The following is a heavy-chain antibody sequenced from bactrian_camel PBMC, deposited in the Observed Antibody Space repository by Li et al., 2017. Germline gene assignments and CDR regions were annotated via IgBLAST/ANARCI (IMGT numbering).Heavy chain of an antibody. CDR2: IYTGGGST. V-gene: IGHV3S40*01. CDR3: AAYRRRFGGNLCPAIETADFTY. J-gene: IGHJ6*01. D-gene: IGHD2*01. Sequence: VQLVESGGGSVQAGGSVRLSCVTSGGTEDGFYVAWIRQAPGKEREAVAVIYTGGGSTYYADSVKGRFTISQDNAKNTVYLQMNSLKPEDTAMYYCAAYRRRFGGNLCPAIETADFTYWGQ. CDR1: GGTEDGFY.